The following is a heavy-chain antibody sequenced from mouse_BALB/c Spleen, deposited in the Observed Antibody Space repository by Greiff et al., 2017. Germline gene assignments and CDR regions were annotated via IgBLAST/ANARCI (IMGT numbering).Heavy chain of an antibody. Sequence: EVKLQESGPSLVKPSQTLSLTCSVTGDSITSGYWNWIRKFPGNKLEYMGYISYSGSTYYNPSLKSRISITRDTSKNQYYLQLNSVTTEDTATYYCARYRTGTSWFAYWGQGTLVTVSA. D-gene: IGHD4-1*01. J-gene: IGHJ3*01. CDR1: GDSITSGY. CDR3: ARYRTGTSWFAY. CDR2: ISYSGST. V-gene: IGHV3-8*02.